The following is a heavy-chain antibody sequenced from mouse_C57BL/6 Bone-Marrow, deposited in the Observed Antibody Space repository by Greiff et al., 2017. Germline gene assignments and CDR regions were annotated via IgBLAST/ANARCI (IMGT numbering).Heavy chain of an antibody. V-gene: IGHV1-63*01. CDR3: AKYYDYDWYFDV. J-gene: IGHJ1*03. Sequence: QVQLQQSGAELVRPGTSVKMSCKASGYTFTNYWIGWAKQRPGHGLEWIGDIYPGGGYTNYNEKFKGKGTLTADKSSSTANMQFSSLTSEDSAIYYCAKYYDYDWYFDVWGTGTTVTVSS. D-gene: IGHD2-4*01. CDR1: GYTFTNYW. CDR2: IYPGGGYT.